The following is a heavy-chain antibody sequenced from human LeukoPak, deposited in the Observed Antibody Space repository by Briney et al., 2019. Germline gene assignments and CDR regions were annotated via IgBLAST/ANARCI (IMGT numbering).Heavy chain of an antibody. D-gene: IGHD5-18*01. J-gene: IGHJ4*02. V-gene: IGHV3-30-3*01. CDR2: ISYDGSNQ. CDR3: ARVPGGGYSYGLLPFDY. CDR1: GFTFSSYA. Sequence: PGGSLRLSCAASGFTFSSYAMHWVRQAPGKGLEGVAVISYDGSNQYYADSVKGRFTISRDNSKNTLYLQMNSLRAEDTAVYYCARVPGGGYSYGLLPFDYWGQGTLVTVSS.